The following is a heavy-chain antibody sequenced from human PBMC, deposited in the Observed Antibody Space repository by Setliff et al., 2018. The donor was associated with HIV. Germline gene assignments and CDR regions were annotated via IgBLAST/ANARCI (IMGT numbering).Heavy chain of an antibody. CDR2: VSSIGNT. CDR3: ARTRAPYFFDL. CDR1: GISINGYY. J-gene: IGHJ4*02. D-gene: IGHD1-26*01. V-gene: IGHV4-4*08. Sequence: KTSETLSLTCSVSGISINGYYWSWSRQSPRTRLEWIGYVSSIGNTNYNPSLKSRVTISVDTSKNQFSLQLNSVTAADTAVYFCARTRAPYFFDLWGQGAQVTAPQ.